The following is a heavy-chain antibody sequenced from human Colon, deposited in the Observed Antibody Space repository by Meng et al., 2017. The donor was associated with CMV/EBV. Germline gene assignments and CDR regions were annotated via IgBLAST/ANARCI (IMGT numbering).Heavy chain of an antibody. CDR1: GYTLTYYA. CDR2: INAGNGNT. D-gene: IGHD1-26*01. CDR3: ARDGGWELPFSIDP. V-gene: IGHV1-3*01. J-gene: IGHJ5*02. Sequence: SGYTLTYYAIHWVRQAPGQGLEWMGRINAGNGNTDYSPTFQDRLTFSRDTSADTAYMELRSLTSEDTAVYYCARDGGWELPFSIDPWGQGTLVTVSS.